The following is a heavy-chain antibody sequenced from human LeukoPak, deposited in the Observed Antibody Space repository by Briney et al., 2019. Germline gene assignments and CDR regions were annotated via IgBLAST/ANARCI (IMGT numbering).Heavy chain of an antibody. V-gene: IGHV1-18*01. D-gene: IGHD3-3*01. CDR1: GYTFTSYG. Sequence: ASVKVSCKASGYTFTSYGISWVRQAPGQGLEWMGWISAYNGNTNYAQKLQGRVTMTADTSTSTAYMELRSLRSDDTAVYYCARANIFGVVPVGMDVWGQGTTVTVSS. J-gene: IGHJ6*02. CDR3: ARANIFGVVPVGMDV. CDR2: ISAYNGNT.